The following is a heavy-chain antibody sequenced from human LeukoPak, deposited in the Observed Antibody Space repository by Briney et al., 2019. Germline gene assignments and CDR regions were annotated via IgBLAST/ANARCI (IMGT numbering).Heavy chain of an antibody. CDR2: IYYSGST. D-gene: IGHD3-10*01. CDR3: AREGWLGNYYGSGTYQTGGMDV. Sequence: TTSETLSLTCTVSGGSISSYYWSWIRQPPGKGLEWIGYIYYSGSTNYNPSLKSRVTISVDTSKNQFSLKLSSVTAADTAVYYCAREGWLGNYYGSGTYQTGGMDVWGQGTTVTVSS. V-gene: IGHV4-59*01. J-gene: IGHJ6*02. CDR1: GGSISSYY.